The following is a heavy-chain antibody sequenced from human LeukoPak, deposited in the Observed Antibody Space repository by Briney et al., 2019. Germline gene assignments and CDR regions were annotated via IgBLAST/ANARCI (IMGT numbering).Heavy chain of an antibody. CDR1: GGSISSGGYS. V-gene: IGHV4-30-2*01. Sequence: SETLSLTCAVSGGSISSGGYSWSWIRQPPGKGLEWIGYIYHSGSTYYNPSLKSRVTISVDRSKNQFSLKLSSVTAVDTAVYYCARFVAWYFDYWGQGTLVTVSS. CDR2: IYHSGST. CDR3: ARFVAWYFDY. J-gene: IGHJ4*02.